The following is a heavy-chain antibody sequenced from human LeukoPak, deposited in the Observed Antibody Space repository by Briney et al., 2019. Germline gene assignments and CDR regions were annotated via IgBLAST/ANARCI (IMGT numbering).Heavy chain of an antibody. CDR1: GFTFSSYW. V-gene: IGHV3-7*01. CDR2: IKQDGSEK. D-gene: IGHD3-3*01. CDR3: GRDLRFYDY. Sequence: PGGSLRLSCAASGFTFSSYWMSWVRRAPGKGLEWVSNIKQDGSEKYYVDTVKGQFTISRDNAKSSLYLQMNSLRAEDTAVYYCGRDLRFYDYWGQGTLVTVFS. J-gene: IGHJ4*02.